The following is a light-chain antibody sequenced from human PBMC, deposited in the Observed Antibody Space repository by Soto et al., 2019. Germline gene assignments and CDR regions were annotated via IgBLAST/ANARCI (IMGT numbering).Light chain of an antibody. J-gene: IGLJ3*02. CDR3: RSYTRSSTRV. Sequence: QSALTQPASVSGSPGQSITISCTGTSSDVGGYNYVSWYQQHPGKAPKLMIYEVSNRLSGVSNRFSGSKSGNTASLTISGLQAEDEADYYCRSYTRSSTRVFGGGTKLTVL. V-gene: IGLV2-14*01. CDR1: SSDVGGYNY. CDR2: EVS.